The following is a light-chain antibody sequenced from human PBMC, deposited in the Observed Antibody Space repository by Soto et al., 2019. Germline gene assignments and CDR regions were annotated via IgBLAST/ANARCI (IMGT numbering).Light chain of an antibody. V-gene: IGKV3-11*01. CDR2: AAS. CDR1: QSVTTY. Sequence: EIVLTQSPATLSLSPGERATLSCRASQSVTTYLAWYQQKPGQAPRLLIYAASNRATGIPARFSGSASGTDFTLTISSLESEDYSVQYCQHRRTFGQGTKVEIK. CDR3: QHRRT. J-gene: IGKJ1*01.